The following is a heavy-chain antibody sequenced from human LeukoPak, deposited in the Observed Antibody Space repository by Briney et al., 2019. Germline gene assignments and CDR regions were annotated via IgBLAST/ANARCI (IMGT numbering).Heavy chain of an antibody. V-gene: IGHV4-39*01. Sequence: SETLSLTCIVSGGSISSSRFYWGWLRQPPGKGLEWIGTIYYSGSTYYNPSLKSRVTISADTSKNQFSLNLSSVTAAATGVYYCARHVSSDLRIVVVTSDWYFDRWGRGTLVTVSS. CDR3: ARHVSSDLRIVVVTSDWYFDR. CDR1: GGSISSSRFY. CDR2: IYYSGST. J-gene: IGHJ2*01. D-gene: IGHD2-21*02.